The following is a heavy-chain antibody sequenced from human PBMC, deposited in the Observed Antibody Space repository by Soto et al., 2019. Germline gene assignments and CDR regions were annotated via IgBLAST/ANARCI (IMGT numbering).Heavy chain of an antibody. J-gene: IGHJ1*01. CDR1: GFTFSSYA. CDR3: AKEDNYYDSSGYYLEYFHH. D-gene: IGHD3-22*01. CDR2: ISGSGGTT. Sequence: PGGSLRLSCAASGFTFSSYAMTWVRQAPGKGLEWVSIISGSGGTTYYADSVEGRFTISRDNSKNTLYLQMNSLRADDTAVYYCAKEDNYYDSSGYYLEYFHHWGQGTLVTVSS. V-gene: IGHV3-23*01.